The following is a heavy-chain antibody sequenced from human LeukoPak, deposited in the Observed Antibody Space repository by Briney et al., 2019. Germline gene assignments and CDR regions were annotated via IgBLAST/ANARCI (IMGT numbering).Heavy chain of an antibody. CDR3: ARDHPSGWLRLGWFDP. D-gene: IGHD5-12*01. CDR1: GFTVSSNY. V-gene: IGHV3-21*01. J-gene: IGHJ5*02. Sequence: GGSLRLSCAASGFTVSSNYMSWVRQAPGKGLEWVSSISSSSSYIYYADSVKGRFTISRDNAKNSLYLQMNSLRAEDTAVYYCARDHPSGWLRLGWFDPWGQGTLVTVSS. CDR2: ISSSSSYI.